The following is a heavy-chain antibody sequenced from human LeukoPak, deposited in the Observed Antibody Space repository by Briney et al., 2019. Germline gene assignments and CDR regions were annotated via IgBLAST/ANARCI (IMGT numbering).Heavy chain of an antibody. Sequence: ASVKVSCKASGYTFTSYGISWVRQAPGPGLEWMGWINPNSGGTNYAQKFQGRVTMTRDTSISTAYMELSRLRSDDTAVYYCARLAAAGTLFDYWGQGTLVTVSS. J-gene: IGHJ4*02. CDR2: INPNSGGT. D-gene: IGHD6-13*01. CDR3: ARLAAAGTLFDY. CDR1: GYTFTSYG. V-gene: IGHV1-2*02.